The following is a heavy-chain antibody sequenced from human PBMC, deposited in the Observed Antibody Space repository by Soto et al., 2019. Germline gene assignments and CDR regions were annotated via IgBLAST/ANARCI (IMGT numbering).Heavy chain of an antibody. CDR2: ISSSSSYI. V-gene: IGHV3-21*01. CDR3: ARTGSYSWNWYFDL. D-gene: IGHD1-26*01. J-gene: IGHJ2*01. Sequence: EVQLLESGGGLVQPGGSLRLSCAASGFTFSSYAMSWVRQAPGKGLEWVSAISSSSSYIYYADSVKGRFTISRDNAKNSLYLQMNSLRAEDTAVYYCARTGSYSWNWYFDLWGRGTLVTVSS. CDR1: GFTFSSYA.